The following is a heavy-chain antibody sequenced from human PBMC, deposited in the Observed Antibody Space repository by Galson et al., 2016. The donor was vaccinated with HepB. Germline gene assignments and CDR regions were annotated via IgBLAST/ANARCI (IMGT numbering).Heavy chain of an antibody. Sequence: SLRLSCAAYGFTFSSYGMHWVRQAPGQGLEWVAVISYDGSDKYYADSVKGRFTISRDNSKNTRYLQMSSLRAEDTAVYYCAKDVWRGSGTDYYGMDVWGQGTTVTVSS. V-gene: IGHV3-30*18. CDR1: GFTFSSYG. J-gene: IGHJ6*02. CDR2: ISYDGSDK. CDR3: AKDVWRGSGTDYYGMDV. D-gene: IGHD1-1*01.